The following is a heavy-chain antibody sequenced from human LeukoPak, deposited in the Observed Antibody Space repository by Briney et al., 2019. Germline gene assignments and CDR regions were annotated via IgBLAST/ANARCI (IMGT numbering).Heavy chain of an antibody. CDR3: ARATPIIAAAGYIDY. V-gene: IGHV4-39*07. Sequence: SETLSLTCTVSGGSISSSSYYWGWIRQPPGKGLEWIGSIYYSGSTYYNPSLKSRVTISVDTSKNQFSLKLSSVTAADTAVYYCARATPIIAAAGYIDYWGQGTLVTVSS. CDR1: GGSISSSSYY. D-gene: IGHD6-13*01. CDR2: IYYSGST. J-gene: IGHJ4*02.